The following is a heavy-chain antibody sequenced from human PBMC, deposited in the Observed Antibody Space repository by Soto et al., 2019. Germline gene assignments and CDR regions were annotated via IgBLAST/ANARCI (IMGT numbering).Heavy chain of an antibody. V-gene: IGHV3-30-3*01. CDR2: ISYDGSNK. CDR3: ARPFYASGSYHYYYGLDV. D-gene: IGHD3-10*01. J-gene: IGHJ6*02. Sequence: QVQLVESGGGVVQPGRSLRLSCAASRFTFSSYAMHWVRQAPGKGLEWVALISYDGSNKHYADSVKGRFTISRDDSKNTLYLQMNSLRAEDTAVYYCARPFYASGSYHYYYGLDVWGQGTTVTVSS. CDR1: RFTFSSYA.